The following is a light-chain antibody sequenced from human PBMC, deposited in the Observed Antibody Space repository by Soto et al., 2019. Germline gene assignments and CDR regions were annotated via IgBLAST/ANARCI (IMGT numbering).Light chain of an antibody. CDR1: QSISSW. CDR2: KAS. J-gene: IGKJ3*01. CDR3: QESYSNPPVT. V-gene: IGKV1-5*03. Sequence: DIQMTQSPSTLSASVGDRVTITCRASQSISSWLAWYQQKPGKAPKLLIYKASTLESGVPSNFSGSGSGTEFTLTISSLQPEDFATYYCQESYSNPPVTLGPGTKVDIK.